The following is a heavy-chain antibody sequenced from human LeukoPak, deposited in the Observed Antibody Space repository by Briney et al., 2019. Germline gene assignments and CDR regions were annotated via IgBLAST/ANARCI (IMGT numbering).Heavy chain of an antibody. V-gene: IGHV1-8*01. Sequence: ASVKVSCKASGYTFTSCDINWVRQATGQGLEWMGWMNPNSGNTGYAQKFQGRVTMTRNTSISTAYMELSSLRSEDTAVYYCARGSGVSYYYGSGSSDFDYWGQGTLVTVSS. CDR2: MNPNSGNT. J-gene: IGHJ4*02. CDR3: ARGSGVSYYYGSGSSDFDY. D-gene: IGHD3-10*01. CDR1: GYTFTSCD.